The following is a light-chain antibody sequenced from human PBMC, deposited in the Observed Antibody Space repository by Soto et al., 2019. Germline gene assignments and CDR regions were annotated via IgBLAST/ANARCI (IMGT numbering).Light chain of an antibody. CDR3: QQYNSYPYT. CDR2: KAS. CDR1: QSISNW. Sequence: DVQLTQSPSTLSASVGDRVTFTCRASQSISNWLAWYQQKPGKAPKLLIYKASYLESGVPLRFSGSGSGTEFTLTISSLQPDDFATYYCQQYNSYPYTFGQGTKLEIK. J-gene: IGKJ2*01. V-gene: IGKV1-5*03.